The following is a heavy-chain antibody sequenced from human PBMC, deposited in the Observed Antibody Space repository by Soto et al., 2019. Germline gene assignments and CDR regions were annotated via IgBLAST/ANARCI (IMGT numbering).Heavy chain of an antibody. V-gene: IGHV1-3*01. Sequence: ASVQGSCKASGYTFTSYAMHWVRQAPGQRLEWMGWINAGNGNTKYSQKFQGRVTITRDTSASTAYMELSSLRSEDTAVYYCARDLRYYYYGMDVWGQGTTVTVYS. J-gene: IGHJ6*02. CDR1: GYTFTSYA. CDR3: ARDLRYYYYGMDV. CDR2: INAGNGNT.